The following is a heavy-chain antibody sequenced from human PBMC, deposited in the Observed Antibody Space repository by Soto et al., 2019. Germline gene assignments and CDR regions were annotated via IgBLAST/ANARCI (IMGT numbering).Heavy chain of an antibody. V-gene: IGHV4-59*01. Sequence: PSETLSLTCTVSGGSISGYYWSWIRQPPEMGLEWIGYVYSSGSTNYNPSLKSRATISMDTSKSQFSLTVSSVTAADTAVYFCARGYYDTSGYSNPFDYWGQGTLVTVSS. CDR1: GGSISGYY. J-gene: IGHJ4*02. CDR3: ARGYYDTSGYSNPFDY. CDR2: VYSSGST. D-gene: IGHD3-22*01.